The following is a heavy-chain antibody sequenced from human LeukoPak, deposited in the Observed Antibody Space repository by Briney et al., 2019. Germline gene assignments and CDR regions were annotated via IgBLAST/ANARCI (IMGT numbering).Heavy chain of an antibody. D-gene: IGHD3-10*01. Sequence: SETPSLTCAVYGGSFSGYYWSWIRQPPGKGLEWIGEINHSGSTNYNPSLKSRVTISVDTSKNQFSLKLTSVTAADTAVYYCARLAISLGELSSSLDYWGQGTLVTVSS. CDR2: INHSGST. CDR3: ARLAISLGELSSSLDY. CDR1: GGSFSGYY. J-gene: IGHJ4*02. V-gene: IGHV4-34*01.